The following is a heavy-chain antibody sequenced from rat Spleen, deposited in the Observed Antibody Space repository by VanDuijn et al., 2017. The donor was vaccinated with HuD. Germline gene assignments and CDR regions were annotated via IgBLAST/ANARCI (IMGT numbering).Heavy chain of an antibody. D-gene: IGHD1-1*01. CDR3: ARTDYYSGAFAY. CDR2: ISTGGGNT. Sequence: EVQLVESGGGLVQPGRSLKLSCAASGFTFSDYNMAWVRQAPKKGLEWVASISTGGGNTYYRDSVKGRFTISKDNAKNTGYLQMNNLRSEDTAMYYCARTDYYSGAFAYWGQGTLVTVSS. V-gene: IGHV5S13*01. J-gene: IGHJ3*01. CDR1: GFTFSDYN.